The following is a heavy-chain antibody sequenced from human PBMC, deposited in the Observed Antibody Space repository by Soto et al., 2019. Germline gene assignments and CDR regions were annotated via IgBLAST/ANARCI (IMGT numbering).Heavy chain of an antibody. CDR3: AGNRYCTNGVCYPFDY. Sequence: KAXGSLRLSCAASGXTFSSYRMNWVRQAPGKGLEWVSSISSSSSYIYYADSVKGRFTISRDNAKNSLYLQMNSLRAEQTAVYYCAGNRYCTNGVCYPFDYWGQGTLVTVSS. V-gene: IGHV3-21*01. CDR1: GXTFSSYR. CDR2: ISSSSSYI. D-gene: IGHD2-8*01. J-gene: IGHJ4*02.